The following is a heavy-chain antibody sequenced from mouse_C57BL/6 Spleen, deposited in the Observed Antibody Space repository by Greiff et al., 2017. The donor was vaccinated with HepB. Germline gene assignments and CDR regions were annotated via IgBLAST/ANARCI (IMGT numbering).Heavy chain of an antibody. CDR3: TTGQVREAY. V-gene: IGHV14-4*01. Sequence: VQLQQSGAELVRPGASVKLSCTASGFNIKDDYMHWVKQRPEQGLEWIGWIDPENGDTEYASKFQGKATITADTSSNTAYLQLSSLTSEDTAVYYCTTGQVREAYWGQGTLVTVSA. J-gene: IGHJ3*01. D-gene: IGHD2-14*01. CDR2: IDPENGDT. CDR1: GFNIKDDY.